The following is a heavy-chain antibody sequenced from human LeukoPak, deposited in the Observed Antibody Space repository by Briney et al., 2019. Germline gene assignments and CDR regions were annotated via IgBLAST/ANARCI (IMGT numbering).Heavy chain of an antibody. CDR2: ISSSGSTK. V-gene: IGHV3-48*03. Sequence: GGSLRLSCAASGFTFSSYEMNWVRQAPGKGLEWVSYISSSGSTKYYADSLMGRFTLSRDIAKKSLYLQMNSLRAEDTAVYYCAREALTETTFGPYDYWGQGTLVTVSS. CDR3: AREALTETTFGPYDY. J-gene: IGHJ4*02. CDR1: GFTFSSYE. D-gene: IGHD4-17*01.